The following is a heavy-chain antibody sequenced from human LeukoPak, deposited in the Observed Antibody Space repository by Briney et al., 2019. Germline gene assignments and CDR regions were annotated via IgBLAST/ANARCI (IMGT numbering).Heavy chain of an antibody. J-gene: IGHJ4*02. Sequence: QPGGSLRLSCAASGFIFTSYAMSWVRQAPGKGLEGVSTLSDSGGKTYYADSVKGRFTISRDNSRNTLYLQMNSLRAEDTAVYYCAKTRYCSGGSCHSDYWGQGTLVTVSS. V-gene: IGHV3-23*01. CDR2: LSDSGGKT. D-gene: IGHD2-15*01. CDR1: GFIFTSYA. CDR3: AKTRYCSGGSCHSDY.